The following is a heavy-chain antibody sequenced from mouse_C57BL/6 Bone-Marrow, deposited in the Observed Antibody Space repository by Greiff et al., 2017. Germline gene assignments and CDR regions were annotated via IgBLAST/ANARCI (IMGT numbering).Heavy chain of an antibody. J-gene: IGHJ4*01. CDR3: AKLGQDYYAMDY. CDR2: ISSGSSTI. V-gene: IGHV5-17*01. CDR1: GFTFSDYG. Sequence: EVKLQESGGGLVKPGGSLKLSCAASGFTFSDYGMHWVRQAPEKGLEWVAYISSGSSTIYYADTVKGRFTISRDNAKNTLFLQMTRLRSEDTAMYYCAKLGQDYYAMDYWGQGTSVTVSS. D-gene: IGHD4-1*01.